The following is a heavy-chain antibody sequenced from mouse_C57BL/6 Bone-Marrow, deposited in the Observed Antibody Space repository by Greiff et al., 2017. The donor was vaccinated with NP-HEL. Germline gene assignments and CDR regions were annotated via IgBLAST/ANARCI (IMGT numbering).Heavy chain of an antibody. CDR3: ARLWLRQRRYYAMDY. CDR2: INPNYGTT. V-gene: IGHV1-39*01. D-gene: IGHD2-2*01. Sequence: VQLQQSGPELVKPGASVKISCEASGYSFTDYNMNWVKQSNGKSLEWIGVINPNYGTTSYNQKFKGKATLTVDQSSSTAYMQLNSLTSEDSAVYYCARLWLRQRRYYAMDYWGQGTSVTVSS. CDR1: GYSFTDYN. J-gene: IGHJ4*01.